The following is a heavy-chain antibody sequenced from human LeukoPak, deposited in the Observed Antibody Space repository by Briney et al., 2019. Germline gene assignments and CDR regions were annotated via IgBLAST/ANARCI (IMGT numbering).Heavy chain of an antibody. Sequence: SVKVSCKASGGTFSSYAISWVRQAPGQGLEWMGGIIPIFGTANYAQKFQGRVTITADESTSTAYMELRSLRSDDTAVYYCARGELEQRTHYYYYGMDVWGQGTTVTVSS. D-gene: IGHD1/OR15-1a*01. CDR3: ARGELEQRTHYYYYGMDV. CDR1: GGTFSSYA. V-gene: IGHV1-69*13. J-gene: IGHJ6*02. CDR2: IIPIFGTA.